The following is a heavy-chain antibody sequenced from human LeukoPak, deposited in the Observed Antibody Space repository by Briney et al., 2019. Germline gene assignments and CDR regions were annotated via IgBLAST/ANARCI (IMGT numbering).Heavy chain of an antibody. D-gene: IGHD3-22*01. CDR2: IRYDGSNK. J-gene: IGHJ4*02. CDR1: GFTFSSYG. V-gene: IGHV3-30*02. Sequence: GGSLRLSCAASGFTFSSYGMHWVRQAPGKGLEWVAFIRYDGSNKYYADSVKGRFTISRDNSKNTLYLQMNSLRAEDTAVYYCAKWLRDYDSYGYYWGQGTLVTVSS. CDR3: AKWLRDYDSYGYY.